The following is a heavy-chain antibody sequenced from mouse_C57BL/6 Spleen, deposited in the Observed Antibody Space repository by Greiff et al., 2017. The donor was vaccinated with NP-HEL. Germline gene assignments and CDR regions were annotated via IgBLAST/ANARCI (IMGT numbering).Heavy chain of an antibody. CDR2: INPSNGGT. CDR1: GYTFTSYW. V-gene: IGHV1-53*01. Sequence: QVQLQQSGTELVKPGASVKLSCKASGYTFTSYWMHWVKQRPGQGLEWIGNINPSNGGTNYNEKFKSKATLTVDKSSSTAYMQLSSLASEDSEVYYCGREGSYYAMDYWGQGTSVTVSS. J-gene: IGHJ4*01. CDR3: GREGSYYAMDY.